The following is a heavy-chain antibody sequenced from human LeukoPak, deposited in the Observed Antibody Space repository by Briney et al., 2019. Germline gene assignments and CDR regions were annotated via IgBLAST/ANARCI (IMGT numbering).Heavy chain of an antibody. D-gene: IGHD3-16*01. CDR2: VSGSGGST. CDR3: AKEFGGEYHPMVFDF. CDR1: GFTFINYA. Sequence: AGGSLRLSCAASGFTFINYAMSWVRQAPGKGLEWVSTVSGSGGSTFYADSVKGRFTISRDNSKNTLYLQMNSLRAEDTAVYYCAKEFGGEYHPMVFDFWGQGTLVTVSS. J-gene: IGHJ4*02. V-gene: IGHV3-23*01.